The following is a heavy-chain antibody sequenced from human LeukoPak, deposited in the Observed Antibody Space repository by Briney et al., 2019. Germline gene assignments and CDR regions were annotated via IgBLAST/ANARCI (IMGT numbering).Heavy chain of an antibody. Sequence: GGSLRLSCAASGFTFNNYAMNWVRQAPGKGLEWVSGISGSGGSTYYADSVKGRFTISRDNSKNTLHLQMNSLRAEDTAVYYCASSGYSSSWSQGDYWGQGTLVTVSS. CDR3: ASSGYSSSWSQGDY. CDR1: GFTFNNYA. D-gene: IGHD6-13*01. CDR2: ISGSGGST. V-gene: IGHV3-23*01. J-gene: IGHJ4*02.